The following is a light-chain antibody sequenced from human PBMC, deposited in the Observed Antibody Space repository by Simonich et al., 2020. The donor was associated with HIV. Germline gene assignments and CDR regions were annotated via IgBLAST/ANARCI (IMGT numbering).Light chain of an antibody. V-gene: IGKV1-8*01. CDR2: AAS. Sequence: AIRMTQSPSSLSAFTGDRVTITCRASQGISSYLAWYQLKPGKAPKLLIYAASTLQSGVPSRFSGSGSGTDFTLTISCLQSEDFATYYCQQYYSTPWTFGQGTKVDI. CDR1: QGISSY. J-gene: IGKJ1*01. CDR3: QQYYSTPWT.